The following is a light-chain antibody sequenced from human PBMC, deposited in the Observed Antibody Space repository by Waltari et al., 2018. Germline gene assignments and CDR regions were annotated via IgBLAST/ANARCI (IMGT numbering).Light chain of an antibody. V-gene: IGKV3-15*01. CDR1: QSVSSN. CDR2: GAS. CDR3: QQYNNWPYT. J-gene: IGKJ2*01. Sequence: EIVLTQPPATLSVSPGERDTLSCRASQSVSSNLAWYQQKPGQAPRLLIYGASTRATGIPARFSGSGSGTEFTLTISSLQSEDFAVYYCQQYNNWPYTFGQGTKLEIK.